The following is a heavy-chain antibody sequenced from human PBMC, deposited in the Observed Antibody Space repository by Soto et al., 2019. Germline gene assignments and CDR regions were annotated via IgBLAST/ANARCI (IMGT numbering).Heavy chain of an antibody. J-gene: IGHJ6*03. CDR1: GFTFSSYS. V-gene: IGHV3-21*01. Sequence: GGSLRLSCAASGFTFSSYSMNWVRQAPGKGLEWVSSISSSSYIYYADSVKGRFTISRDNAKNSLYLQMNSLRAEDTAVYYCARDLLWFGELGNYMDVWGKGTTVTVSS. D-gene: IGHD3-10*01. CDR3: ARDLLWFGELGNYMDV. CDR2: ISSSSYI.